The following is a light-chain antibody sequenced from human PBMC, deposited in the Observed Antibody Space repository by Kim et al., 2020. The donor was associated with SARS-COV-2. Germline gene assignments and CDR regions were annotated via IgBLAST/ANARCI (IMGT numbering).Light chain of an antibody. CDR3: QTWGTGIPV. J-gene: IGLJ3*02. CDR1: SGHSSYA. Sequence: ASVKLTCTLSSGHSSYAIAWHQQQPEKGPRYLMKLNSDGSHSKGDGIPDRFSGSSSGAERYLTISSLQSEDEADYYCQTWGTGIPVFGGGTQLTV. CDR2: LNSDGSH. V-gene: IGLV4-69*01.